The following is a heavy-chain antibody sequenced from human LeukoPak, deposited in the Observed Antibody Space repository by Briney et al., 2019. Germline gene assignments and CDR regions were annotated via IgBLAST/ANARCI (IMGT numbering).Heavy chain of an antibody. CDR2: IYYDGNT. D-gene: IGHD5-24*01. V-gene: IGHV4-59*01. J-gene: IGHJ5*02. CDR3: ARDHGTNWLNWFDP. Sequence: SETLSLTCTVSGGSISSYSWSWIRQPPGKGLEWIGYIYYDGNTNYNPSLKSRVTMSVDTPKNQFSLKLTSVTAADTAVYFCARDHGTNWLNWFDPWGQGTLVTVSS. CDR1: GGSISSYS.